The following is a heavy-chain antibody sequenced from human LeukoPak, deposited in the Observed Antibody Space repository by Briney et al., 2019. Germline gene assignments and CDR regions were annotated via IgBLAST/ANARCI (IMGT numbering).Heavy chain of an antibody. CDR3: ARTYYYDSSGPYY. V-gene: IGHV4-39*07. J-gene: IGHJ4*02. D-gene: IGHD3-22*01. CDR2: FYYSGST. Sequence: PSETLSLTCTVSGDSISSSSRYWGWIRQPPGKGLEWIGSFYYSGSTLYNPSLESRVTISVDTSKNQFSLKLSSVTAADTAVYYCARTYYYDSSGPYYWGQGTLVTVSS. CDR1: GDSISSSSRY.